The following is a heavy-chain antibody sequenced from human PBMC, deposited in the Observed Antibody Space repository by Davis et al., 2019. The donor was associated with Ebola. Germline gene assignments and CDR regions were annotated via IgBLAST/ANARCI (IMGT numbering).Heavy chain of an antibody. Sequence: SETLSLTCTVSGGSVSSGSYYWSWIRQPPGKGLEWIGYIYYSGSTNYNPSLKSRVTISVDTSKNQFSLKLSSVTAADTAVYYCARGVLRFLEYGMDVWGQGTTVTVSS. CDR2: IYYSGST. CDR1: GGSVSSGSYY. V-gene: IGHV4-61*01. D-gene: IGHD3-3*01. J-gene: IGHJ6*02. CDR3: ARGVLRFLEYGMDV.